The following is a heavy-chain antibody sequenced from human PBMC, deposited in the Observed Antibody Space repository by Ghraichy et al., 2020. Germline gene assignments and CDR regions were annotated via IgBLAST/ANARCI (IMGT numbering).Heavy chain of an antibody. V-gene: IGHV4-59*01. CDR2: IYYSGIA. J-gene: IGHJ4*02. D-gene: IGHD2-15*01. Sequence: ETLSLTCTVSGGSISSYYWSWIRRPPGKGLEWIGYIYYSGIANYNPSLKSRVTISVDTSRAQFSLKLRSVTAADTAVYYCARFRGGHDYWGPGTLVTASS. CDR3: ARFRGGHDY. CDR1: GGSISSYY.